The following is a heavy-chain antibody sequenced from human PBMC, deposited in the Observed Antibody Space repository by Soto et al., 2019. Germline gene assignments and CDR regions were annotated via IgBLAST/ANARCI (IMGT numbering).Heavy chain of an antibody. D-gene: IGHD2-2*01. Sequence: QVQLVQSGVEVKKPGSSVKVSCKASGGTFGSYAISWVRQAPGQGPEWMGGIIPITGTANYAQKFQGRVTTTANESTSTASMQLSSLRSEDTAVYYCARSQGSSTSLEIYYYYYYGMDVWGQGTTVTVSS. J-gene: IGHJ6*02. V-gene: IGHV1-69*01. CDR1: GGTFGSYA. CDR3: ARSQGSSTSLEIYYYYYYGMDV. CDR2: IIPITGTA.